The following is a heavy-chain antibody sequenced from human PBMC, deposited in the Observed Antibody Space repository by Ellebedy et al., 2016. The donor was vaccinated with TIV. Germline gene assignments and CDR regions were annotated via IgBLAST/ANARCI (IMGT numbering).Heavy chain of an antibody. D-gene: IGHD3-3*01. V-gene: IGHV3-7*01. J-gene: IGHJ6*02. Sequence: GESLKISCAASGFTFSSYWMSWVRQAPGKGLEWVANIKQDGSEKYYVDSVKGRFTISRDNAKNSLYLQMNSLRAEDTAVYYCARDPPSAFWSGYYKNYYHYGMDVWGQGTTVTVSS. CDR1: GFTFSSYW. CDR2: IKQDGSEK. CDR3: ARDPPSAFWSGYYKNYYHYGMDV.